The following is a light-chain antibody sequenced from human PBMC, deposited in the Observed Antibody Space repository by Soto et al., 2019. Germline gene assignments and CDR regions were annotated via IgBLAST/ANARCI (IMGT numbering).Light chain of an antibody. CDR1: QSVSSN. J-gene: IGKJ1*01. V-gene: IGKV3-15*01. CDR3: QQYNNWPPWT. CDR2: GAS. Sequence: EIVMTQSPATLSVSPGERATLSCRASQSVSSNLAWYQQKPGLAPRLLIYGASTRATGIPARFSGSGSGTEFTLTISSLQSEDFAVYYCQQYNNWPPWTFGQGTKVEIK.